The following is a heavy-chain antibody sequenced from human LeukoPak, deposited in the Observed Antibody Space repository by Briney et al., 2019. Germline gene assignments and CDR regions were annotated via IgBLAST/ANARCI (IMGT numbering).Heavy chain of an antibody. CDR2: VYYSGST. Sequence: SETLSLTCAVSGVSFNDYYWSWVRQTPGKGLEWIGYVYYSGSTNYNPSLKSRVTLSIDTSRKQFSLNLRSVTVADTGIYYCTRMTTGHDYWGQGTLVTVSS. V-gene: IGHV4-59*12. CDR3: TRMTTGHDY. J-gene: IGHJ4*02. D-gene: IGHD4-17*01. CDR1: GVSFNDYY.